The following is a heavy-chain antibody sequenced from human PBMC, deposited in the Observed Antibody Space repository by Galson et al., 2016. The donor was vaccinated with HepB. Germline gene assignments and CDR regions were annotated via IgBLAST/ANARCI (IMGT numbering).Heavy chain of an antibody. D-gene: IGHD1-7*01. CDR1: GFDISGHW. CDR2: IKYDGREK. Sequence: SLRLSCAVSGFDISGHWMNWVRQAPGKGLEWVANIKYDGREKNYVDSVKGRFTISRDNTKNSVDLQMNSLRVEDTAVYYCTTRNLVEFWGRGALVTVSS. J-gene: IGHJ4*02. V-gene: IGHV3-7*01. CDR3: TTRNLVEF.